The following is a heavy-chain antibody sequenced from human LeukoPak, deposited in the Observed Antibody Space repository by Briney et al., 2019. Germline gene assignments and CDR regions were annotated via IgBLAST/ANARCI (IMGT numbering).Heavy chain of an antibody. J-gene: IGHJ6*04. V-gene: IGHV6-1*01. CDR3: ARDWAARQDPPIKPMDV. D-gene: IGHD6-6*01. CDR1: GDSVSSNSAA. CDR2: TYYRSKWYN. Sequence: SQTLSLTCAISGDSVSSNSAAWNWIRQSPSRGLEWLGRTYYRSKWYNDYAVSVKSRITINPDTSKNQFSLQLNSVTPEDTAVYYCARDWAARQDPPIKPMDVWGKGTTVTVSS.